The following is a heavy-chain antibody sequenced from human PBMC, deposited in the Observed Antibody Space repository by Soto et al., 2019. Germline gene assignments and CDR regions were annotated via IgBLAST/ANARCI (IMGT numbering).Heavy chain of an antibody. Sequence: EVQLVESGGGLVKPGGSLRLSCAASGFTFSSYSMTWVRQAPGKGLEWVSSMTSSGSFIYYADSVKGRFTISRDNAKKSLFLQMNSLRVEDTAVYYCARDRIPTRPWDWFDPWGQGTLVTVSS. CDR1: GFTFSSYS. D-gene: IGHD6-6*01. CDR3: ARDRIPTRPWDWFDP. CDR2: MTSSGSFI. V-gene: IGHV3-21*01. J-gene: IGHJ5*02.